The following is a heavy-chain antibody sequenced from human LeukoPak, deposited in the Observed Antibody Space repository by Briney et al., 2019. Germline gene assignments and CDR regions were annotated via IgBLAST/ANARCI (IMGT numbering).Heavy chain of an antibody. D-gene: IGHD6-6*01. Sequence: SETLSLTCAVYGGSFSGYYWSWIRQPPGKGLEWIGEINHSGSTNYNPSLKSRVTISVDTSKNQFSLKLSTVTAADTAVYYCARGRSWGAARPLGKWGQGTLVTVSS. CDR2: INHSGST. J-gene: IGHJ4*02. CDR3: ARGRSWGAARPLGK. CDR1: GGSFSGYY. V-gene: IGHV4-34*01.